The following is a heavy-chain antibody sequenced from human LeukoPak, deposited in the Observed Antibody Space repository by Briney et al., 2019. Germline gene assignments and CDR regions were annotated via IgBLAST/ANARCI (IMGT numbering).Heavy chain of an antibody. CDR1: GFTFSSYA. Sequence: PGGSLRLSCAASGFTFSSYAMSWVRQAPGKGLDWVSAISGSGTTTYYADSVKGRFTISRDISRNTLYLQMNSLRAEDTAVYYCAKLLSPASGTDFHYWGQGTLVTVSS. V-gene: IGHV3-23*01. CDR3: AKLLSPASGTDFHY. D-gene: IGHD6-13*01. J-gene: IGHJ4*02. CDR2: ISGSGTTT.